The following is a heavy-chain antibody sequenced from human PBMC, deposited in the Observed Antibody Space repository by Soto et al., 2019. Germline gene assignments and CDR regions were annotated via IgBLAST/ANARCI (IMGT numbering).Heavy chain of an antibody. V-gene: IGHV4-30-2*01. D-gene: IGHD4-4*01. J-gene: IGHJ4*02. CDR2: IYHSGST. Sequence: QQQLQESGSGLVKPSQTMSLTCAGYGGSISSGGYSWSWIRQPPEKGLEWIGYIYHSGSTYYNPSLKSRVTISVDRSKNQFSLNLSSVTGADTAVYYCARGMTTVTTYDYWGQGTLVTVSS. CDR3: ARGMTTVTTYDY. CDR1: GGSISSGGYS.